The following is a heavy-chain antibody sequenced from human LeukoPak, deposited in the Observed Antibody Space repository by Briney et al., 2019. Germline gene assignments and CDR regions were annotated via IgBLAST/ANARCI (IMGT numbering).Heavy chain of an antibody. CDR1: GGSILTTNW. V-gene: IGHV4-4*02. CDR3: TRESGAFSPFGF. D-gene: IGHD1-26*01. CDR2: VHLSGAS. J-gene: IGHJ4*02. Sequence: PSGTLSLTCAEPGGSILTTNWWSWVRQPPGKGLEWIGEVHLSGASNYNPSLKSRVNMSIDKSKNQLSLELTSVTAADTAIYYCTRESGAFSPFGFWGQGTLVTVSS.